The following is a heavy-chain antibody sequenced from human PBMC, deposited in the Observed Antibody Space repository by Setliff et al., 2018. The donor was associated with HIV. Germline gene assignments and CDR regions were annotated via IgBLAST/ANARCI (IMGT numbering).Heavy chain of an antibody. Sequence: PSETLSLTCTVSGGSINTYYWSWIRQPAGKGLEWIGRVSSRGDTNYNPSLKSRVTMSVDTSKNQFSLKLRSVTAADTALYYCARGRYRSRWYASDHYYIDVWGKGTTVTVSS. CDR3: ARGRYRSRWYASDHYYIDV. CDR2: VSSRGDT. D-gene: IGHD6-13*01. V-gene: IGHV4-4*07. J-gene: IGHJ6*03. CDR1: GGSINTYY.